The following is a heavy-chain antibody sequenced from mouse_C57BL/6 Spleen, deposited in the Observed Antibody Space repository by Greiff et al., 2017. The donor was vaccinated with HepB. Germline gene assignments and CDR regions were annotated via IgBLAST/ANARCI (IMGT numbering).Heavy chain of an antibody. V-gene: IGHV5-4*01. Sequence: EVKLVESGGGLVKPGGSLKLSCAASGFTFSSYAMSWVRQTPEKRLEWVATISDGGSYTYYPDNVKGRFTISRDTAKNNLYLQMSHLKSEDTAMYYCARDRGYGSSYHYFDYWGQGTTLTVSS. D-gene: IGHD1-1*01. CDR3: ARDRGYGSSYHYFDY. J-gene: IGHJ2*01. CDR1: GFTFSSYA. CDR2: ISDGGSYT.